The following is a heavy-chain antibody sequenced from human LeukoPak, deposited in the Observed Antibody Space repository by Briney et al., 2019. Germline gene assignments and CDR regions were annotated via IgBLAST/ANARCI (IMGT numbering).Heavy chain of an antibody. Sequence: GGSLRLSCAASGFTFSSYSMNWVRQAPGKGLEWVSYISSSSSTIYYADSVKGRFTISRDNAKNSLYLQINSLRAEDTAVYYCARETPATLEWLLSSPDYWGQGTLVTVSS. CDR3: ARETPATLEWLLSSPDY. J-gene: IGHJ4*02. CDR1: GFTFSSYS. CDR2: ISSSSSTI. V-gene: IGHV3-48*04. D-gene: IGHD3-3*01.